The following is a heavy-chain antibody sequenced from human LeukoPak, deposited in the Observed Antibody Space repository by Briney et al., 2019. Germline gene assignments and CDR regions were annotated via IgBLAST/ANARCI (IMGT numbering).Heavy chain of an antibody. Sequence: RGSLRLSCTASGFSFSGSWMSWVRQLPGKGLEWLADMNPDGSAIVYVDSVKGRFTVSRNNAKNSLYLQMDGLRAEDTAVYYCARDPLNGALDIWGQGTLVTVSS. V-gene: IGHV3-7*01. CDR2: MNPDGSAI. CDR3: ARDPLNGALDI. J-gene: IGHJ3*02. CDR1: GFSFSGSW.